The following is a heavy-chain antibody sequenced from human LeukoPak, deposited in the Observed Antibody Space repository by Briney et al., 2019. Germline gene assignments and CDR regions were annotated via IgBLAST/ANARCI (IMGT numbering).Heavy chain of an antibody. Sequence: PGGSLRLSCAASGFTFSSYSMNWVRQAPGKGLEWVSSISSSSSYIYYADSVKGRFTISRDNSKNTLYLQMNSLRAEDTAVYYCARDRGTIVVVTAIPRGWFDPWGQGTLVTVSS. J-gene: IGHJ5*02. CDR2: ISSSSSYI. V-gene: IGHV3-21*01. CDR3: ARDRGTIVVVTAIPRGWFDP. CDR1: GFTFSSYS. D-gene: IGHD2-21*02.